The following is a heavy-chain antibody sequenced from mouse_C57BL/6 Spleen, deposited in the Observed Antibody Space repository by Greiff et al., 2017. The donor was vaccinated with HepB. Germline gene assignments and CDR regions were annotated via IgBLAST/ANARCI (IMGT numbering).Heavy chain of an antibody. J-gene: IGHJ3*01. CDR1: GYTFTNYW. Sequence: QVQLKQSGAELVRPGTSVKMSCKASGYTFTNYWIGWAKQRPGHGLEWIGDIYPGGGYTNYNEKFKGKATLTADKSSSTAYMQFSSLTSEDSAIYYCARNYGSSYPAWFAYWGQGTLVTVSA. V-gene: IGHV1-63*01. CDR2: IYPGGGYT. CDR3: ARNYGSSYPAWFAY. D-gene: IGHD1-1*01.